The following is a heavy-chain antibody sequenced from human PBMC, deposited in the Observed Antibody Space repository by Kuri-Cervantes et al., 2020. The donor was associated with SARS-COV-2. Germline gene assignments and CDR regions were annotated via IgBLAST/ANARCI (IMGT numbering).Heavy chain of an antibody. Sequence: ESLKISCAVYGGSFSGYYWSWIRQPPGKGLEWIGYIYYSGSTNYNPSLKSRVTISVDTSKNQFSLKLSSVTAADTAVYYCARVPLPIVATMSDYYYYYMDVWGKGTTVTVSS. V-gene: IGHV4-59*01. D-gene: IGHD5-12*01. CDR3: ARVPLPIVATMSDYYYYYMDV. CDR2: IYYSGST. CDR1: GGSFSGYY. J-gene: IGHJ6*03.